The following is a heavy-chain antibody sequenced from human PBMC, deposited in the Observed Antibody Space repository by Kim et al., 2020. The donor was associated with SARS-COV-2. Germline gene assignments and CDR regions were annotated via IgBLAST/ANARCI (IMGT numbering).Heavy chain of an antibody. D-gene: IGHD3-3*01. CDR1: GYTFTSYG. Sequence: ASVKVSCKASGYTFTSYGISWVRQAPGQGLEWMGWISAYNGNTNYAQKLQGRVTMTTDTSTSTAYMELRSLRSDDTAVYYCARTPTIFGVVTPDYWGQGTLVTVSS. CDR2: ISAYNGNT. J-gene: IGHJ4*02. V-gene: IGHV1-18*01. CDR3: ARTPTIFGVVTPDY.